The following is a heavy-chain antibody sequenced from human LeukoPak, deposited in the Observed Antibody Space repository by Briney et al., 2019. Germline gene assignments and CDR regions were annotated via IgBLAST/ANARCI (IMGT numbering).Heavy chain of an antibody. V-gene: IGHV5-51*01. Sequence: GESLKISCQGFGYTFTTSWIGWVRQLPGKGLEWMAIIYAGNSDTKYSPSFQGQVSISTDRSMSTAYLQWSSLQASDTAIYFCAILNHPDGRVYWGQGTLVTVSS. J-gene: IGHJ4*02. CDR2: IYAGNSDT. CDR3: AILNHPDGRVY. CDR1: GYTFTTSW. D-gene: IGHD5-24*01.